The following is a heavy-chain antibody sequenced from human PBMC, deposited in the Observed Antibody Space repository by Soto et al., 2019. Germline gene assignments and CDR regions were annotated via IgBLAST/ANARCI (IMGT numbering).Heavy chain of an antibody. D-gene: IGHD6-13*01. CDR3: ENDIGSSSWYWSATLDY. J-gene: IGHJ4*02. CDR1: GFTFSSYG. Sequence: QVQLVESGGGVVQPGRSLRLSCAASGFTFSSYGMHWVRQAPGKGLEWVAVVSYDGSNKYYADSVKGRFTISRDNSKSTLYLKMNSLRAEDTAVYYCENDIGSSSWYWSATLDYWGQGTLVNVSS. CDR2: VSYDGSNK. V-gene: IGHV3-30*18.